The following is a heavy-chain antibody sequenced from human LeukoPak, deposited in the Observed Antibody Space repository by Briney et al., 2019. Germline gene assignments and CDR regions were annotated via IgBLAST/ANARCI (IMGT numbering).Heavy chain of an antibody. CDR2: IYTSGST. V-gene: IGHV4-59*10. CDR1: GGSFSNYY. CDR3: ASGAYSFYYMDV. J-gene: IGHJ6*03. D-gene: IGHD5-18*01. Sequence: SETLSLTCAVYGGSFSNYYWGWIRQPAGKGLEWIGRIYTSGSTNYNPSLKSRVTISVDTSKNQFSLKLSSVTAADTAVYYCASGAYSFYYMDVWGKGTTVTISS.